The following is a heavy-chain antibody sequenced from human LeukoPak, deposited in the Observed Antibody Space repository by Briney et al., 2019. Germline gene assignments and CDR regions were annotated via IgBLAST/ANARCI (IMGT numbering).Heavy chain of an antibody. CDR1: GYTLTELS. CDR3: ATMDIVVVPAAEPMDV. J-gene: IGHJ6*02. V-gene: IGHV1-24*01. CDR2: FDPEDGET. Sequence: ASVKVSCKVSGYTLTELSMHWVRQAPGKGLEWMGGFDPEDGETIYAQKFQGRVTMTEDTSTDTAYMELSSLRSEDTAVYYCATMDIVVVPAAEPMDVWGQGTTVTLSS. D-gene: IGHD2-2*03.